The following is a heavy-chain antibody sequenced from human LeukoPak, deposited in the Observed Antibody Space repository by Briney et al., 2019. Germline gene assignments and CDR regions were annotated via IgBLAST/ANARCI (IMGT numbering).Heavy chain of an antibody. J-gene: IGHJ4*02. CDR3: ARGYYDILTGYGTPFDY. Sequence: GGSLRLSCAASGFTFSSYAMSWVRQAPGKGLEWVSAISGSGGSTYYADSVKGRFTISRDNSKNTLYLQMNSLRAEDTAVYYCARGYYDILTGYGTPFDYWGQGTLVTVSS. D-gene: IGHD3-9*01. V-gene: IGHV3-23*01. CDR2: ISGSGGST. CDR1: GFTFSSYA.